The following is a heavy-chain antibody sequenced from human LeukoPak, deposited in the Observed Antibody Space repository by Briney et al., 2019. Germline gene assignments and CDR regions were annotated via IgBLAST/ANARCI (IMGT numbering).Heavy chain of an antibody. D-gene: IGHD5-18*01. CDR2: INPISGGT. Sequence: ASVKVSFKASGYTFTGYYMHWVRQAPGQGLEWMGWINPISGGTNYAQKFQGRVTMTRDTSISTAYMELSRLRSDDTAVYYCARDRTAMVSGYYYYYMDVWGKGTTVTVSS. J-gene: IGHJ6*03. CDR1: GYTFTGYY. V-gene: IGHV1-2*02. CDR3: ARDRTAMVSGYYYYYMDV.